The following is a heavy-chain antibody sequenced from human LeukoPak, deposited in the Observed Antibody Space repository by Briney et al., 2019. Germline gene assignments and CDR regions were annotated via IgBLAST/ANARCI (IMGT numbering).Heavy chain of an antibody. CDR1: GYTFTSYG. CDR3: ARSGFRHYYYYGMDV. Sequence: GASVKVSCKASGYTFTSYGISWVRQAPGQGLEWMGWISAYNGNTNYAQKLQGRVTMTTDTSTSTAYMELRSLRSDDTAVYYCARSGFRHYYYYGMDVWGQGTTVTVSS. V-gene: IGHV1-18*01. CDR2: ISAYNGNT. J-gene: IGHJ6*02. D-gene: IGHD3-3*01.